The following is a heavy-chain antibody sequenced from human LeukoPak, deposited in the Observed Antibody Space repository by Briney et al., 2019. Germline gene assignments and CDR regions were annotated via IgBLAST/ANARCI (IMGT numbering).Heavy chain of an antibody. J-gene: IGHJ5*02. Sequence: SETLTLTCAVSGYSISSGHYWCWLRPPPGKVLEWTGSIYHSGSTYYNPSLKSRVTISVDKSKNPLSLKLNTVSAADTAVYYCASSYSSGTYNWFDPWGQGTLVTVSS. D-gene: IGHD3-22*01. CDR1: GYSISSGHY. CDR2: IYHSGST. CDR3: ASSYSSGTYNWFDP. V-gene: IGHV4-38-2*01.